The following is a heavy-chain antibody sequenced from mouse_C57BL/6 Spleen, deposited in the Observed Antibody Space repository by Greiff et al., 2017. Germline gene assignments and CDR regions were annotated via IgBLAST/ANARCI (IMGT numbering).Heavy chain of an antibody. CDR2: ISDGGSYT. D-gene: IGHD1-1*01. V-gene: IGHV5-4*03. CDR1: GFTFSSYA. Sequence: EVKLVESGGGLVKPGGSLKLSCAASGFTFSSYAMSWVRQTPEKRLEWVATISDGGSYTYYPDNVKGRFTISRDNAKNNLYLQMSHLKSEDTAVYYCARAAFYYGSSYDYWGQGTTLTVSS. CDR3: ARAAFYYGSSYDY. J-gene: IGHJ2*01.